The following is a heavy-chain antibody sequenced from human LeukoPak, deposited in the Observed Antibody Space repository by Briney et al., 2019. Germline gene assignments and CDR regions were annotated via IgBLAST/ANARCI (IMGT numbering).Heavy chain of an antibody. CDR1: GFTVSSNY. CDR2: IYSGGST. V-gene: IGHV3-53*01. D-gene: IGHD5-18*01. CDR3: ARDLSVDTAMVPYGMDV. Sequence: GGSLRLSCAASGFTVSSNYMSWVRQAPGKGLEWVSVIYSGGSTYYADSVKGRFTISRDNSKNTLYLQMNSLRAEDTAVYYCARDLSVDTAMVPYGMDVWGQGTTVTVSS. J-gene: IGHJ6*02.